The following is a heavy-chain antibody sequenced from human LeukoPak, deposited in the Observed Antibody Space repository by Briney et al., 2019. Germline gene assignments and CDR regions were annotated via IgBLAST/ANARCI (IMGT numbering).Heavy chain of an antibody. V-gene: IGHV1-2*02. D-gene: IGHD2-2*01. J-gene: IGHJ3*02. CDR2: INPNSGGT. CDR1: GYTFTGYY. CDR3: ARKRIVVVPAAIENAFDI. Sequence: ASVKVSCKASGYTFTGYYMHWVRQAPGQGLEWMGWINPNSGGTNYAQKFQGRVTMTRDTSISTAYMELSRLRSDDTAVYYCARKRIVVVPAAIENAFDIWGQGTMVTVSS.